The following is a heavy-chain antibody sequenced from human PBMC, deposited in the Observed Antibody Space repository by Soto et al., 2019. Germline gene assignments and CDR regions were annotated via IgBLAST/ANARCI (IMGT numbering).Heavy chain of an antibody. CDR3: VRGPSHAAFDI. Sequence: QVQLVESGGDVVQPGRSLRLSGAASGSTFSSYDIHWVRQAPGKGLEWVAHISPDGNKAYYADSVKGRFIISRDNARNTVYLQVNSLRPEDTAVYLCVRGPSHAAFDIWGQGTLVTVSS. CDR1: GSTFSSYD. V-gene: IGHV3-30-3*01. J-gene: IGHJ3*02. CDR2: ISPDGNKA.